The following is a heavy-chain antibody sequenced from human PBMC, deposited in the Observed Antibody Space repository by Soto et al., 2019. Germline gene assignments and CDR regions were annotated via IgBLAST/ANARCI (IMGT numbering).Heavy chain of an antibody. V-gene: IGHV1-18*01. J-gene: IGHJ4*02. D-gene: IGHD6-19*01. CDR2: IRPHNGDT. CDR1: AYSSTICG. CDR3: ATALGSSGWFDY. Sequence: QVQLVQSGPEVKNPGASVKVSCKASAYSSTICGITWVRQAPGQGLEWMGWIRPHNGDTKYAQRFQGRVTMTTDPSTTTVFMDLRTLRSDDTAVYYCATALGSSGWFDYWGPGTLVTVPS.